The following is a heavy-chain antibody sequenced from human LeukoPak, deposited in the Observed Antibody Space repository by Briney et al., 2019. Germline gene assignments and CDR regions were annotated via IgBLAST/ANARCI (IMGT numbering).Heavy chain of an antibody. CDR3: ARDFAAAGYFDY. J-gene: IGHJ4*02. V-gene: IGHV3-7*04. CDR2: IKQDRSEK. D-gene: IGHD6-13*01. Sequence: GGSLRLSCAASGFSFSSYWMSWVRQGPGKGLEWVASIKQDRSEKRHVDSVKGRFSISRDNAKNSLYLEMNSLRAEDTAVYYCARDFAAAGYFDYWGQGTLVTVSS. CDR1: GFSFSSYW.